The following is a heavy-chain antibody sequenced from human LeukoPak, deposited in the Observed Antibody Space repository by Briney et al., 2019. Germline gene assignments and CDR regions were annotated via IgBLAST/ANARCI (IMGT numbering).Heavy chain of an antibody. CDR1: GFTFSDYY. D-gene: IGHD3-10*01. Sequence: GGSLRLSCAASGFTFSDYYMSWIRQAPGKGLEWVSYISSSGSTIYCADSVKGRFTISRDNAKNSLYLQMNSLRAEDTAVYYCARVGWFGEFAFDYWGQGTLVTVSS. V-gene: IGHV3-11*01. CDR3: ARVGWFGEFAFDY. CDR2: ISSSGSTI. J-gene: IGHJ4*02.